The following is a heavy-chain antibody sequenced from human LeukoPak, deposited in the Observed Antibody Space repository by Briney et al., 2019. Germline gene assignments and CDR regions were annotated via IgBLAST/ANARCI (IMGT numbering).Heavy chain of an antibody. CDR1: GFTFSSYW. D-gene: IGHD3-3*01. V-gene: IGHV3-74*01. CDR2: IVSDATTT. CDR3: AREALQFPLFDR. J-gene: IGHJ5*02. Sequence: PGGSLRLSCAASGFTFSSYWMHWVRHAPGKGLVWVSHIVSDATTTSYADSVKGRFTISRDNAKYTLYLQMNSLRAEDTAVYYCAREALQFPLFDRWGQGTLVTVSS.